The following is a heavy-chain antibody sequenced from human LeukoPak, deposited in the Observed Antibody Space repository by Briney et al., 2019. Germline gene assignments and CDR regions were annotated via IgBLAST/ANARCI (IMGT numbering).Heavy chain of an antibody. CDR2: IYYSGST. J-gene: IGHJ2*01. V-gene: IGHV4-59*01. D-gene: IGHD3-22*01. CDR1: GGSISSYY. CDR3: ARARYYYDSSGYPYWYSDL. Sequence: PSETLSFTCTVAGGSISSYYWSWIRQPPGKGLEWIGYIYYSGSTNYNPSLKSRVTISVDTSKNQFSLKLSSVTAADTAVYYCARARYYYDSSGYPYWYSDLWGRGTLVTVSS.